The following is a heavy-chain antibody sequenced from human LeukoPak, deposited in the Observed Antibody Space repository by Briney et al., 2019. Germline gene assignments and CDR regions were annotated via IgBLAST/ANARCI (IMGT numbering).Heavy chain of an antibody. J-gene: IGHJ5*02. CDR1: GNRFSTYG. V-gene: IGHV1-18*01. Sequence: ASVKVSCKASGNRFSTYGVTWVRQAPGQGLEWMGWISIHNGNTDYAPKVQGRVSMTTDTSTTTTYMELRSLKADDTAVYYCAGVALYDLGWFDPWGQGTLVTVSP. CDR3: AGVALYDLGWFDP. D-gene: IGHD5/OR15-5a*01. CDR2: ISIHNGNT.